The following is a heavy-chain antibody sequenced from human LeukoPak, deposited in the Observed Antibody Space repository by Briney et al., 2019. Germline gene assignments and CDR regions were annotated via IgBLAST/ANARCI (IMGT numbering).Heavy chain of an antibody. CDR1: GYTFTGYY. CDR2: INPNSGGT. Sequence: ASVKVSCKASGYTFTGYYMHWVRQAPGQGLEWMEWINPNSGGTNYAQKFQGRVTMTRDTSISTAYMELSRLRSDDTAVYYCARIPHSSGHADYWGQGTLVTVSS. V-gene: IGHV1-2*02. D-gene: IGHD6-19*01. CDR3: ARIPHSSGHADY. J-gene: IGHJ4*02.